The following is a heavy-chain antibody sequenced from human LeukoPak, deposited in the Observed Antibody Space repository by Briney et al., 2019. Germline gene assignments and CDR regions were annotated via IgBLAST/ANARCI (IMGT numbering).Heavy chain of an antibody. CDR2: IYQSGIT. V-gene: IGHV4-4*02. J-gene: IGHJ4*02. Sequence: SETLSLTCVVSGDSLSSGNYWNGVRQPPGKGLEWIGTIYQSGITNYNPSLKSRVTMSVDKSKNEFSLKLDSVTAADTAVYYCARDPRPRGGWFYFDYWGQGILVTVSS. CDR3: ARDPRPRGGWFYFDY. D-gene: IGHD6-19*01. CDR1: GDSLSSGNY.